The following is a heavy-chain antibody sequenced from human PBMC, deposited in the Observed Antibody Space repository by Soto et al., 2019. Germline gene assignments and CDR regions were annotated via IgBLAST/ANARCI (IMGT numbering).Heavy chain of an antibody. J-gene: IGHJ4*02. CDR1: GFTFSSYG. CDR2: ISYDGSNK. V-gene: IGHV3-30*18. CDR3: AKDTYTVTINLFDY. Sequence: GGSLRLSCAASGFTFSSYGMHWVRQAPGKGLEWVAVISYDGSNKYYADSVKGRFTISRDNSKNTLYLQMNSLRAEDTAVYYCAKDTYTVTINLFDYWGQGTLVTVS. D-gene: IGHD4-17*01.